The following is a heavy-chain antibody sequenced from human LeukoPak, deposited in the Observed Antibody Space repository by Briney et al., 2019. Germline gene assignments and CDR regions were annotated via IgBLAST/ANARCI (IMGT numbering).Heavy chain of an antibody. Sequence: ASVKVSCKASGYTFTTYYMHWVRQAPGQGLEWMGWINPNSGGTNYAQKFQGRVTMTRDMSISTAYMELSRLRSDDTAVYYCARDLSDDGSESSEPVYWGQGTLVTVSS. D-gene: IGHD3-10*01. CDR2: INPNSGGT. V-gene: IGHV1-2*02. CDR3: ARDLSDDGSESSEPVY. CDR1: GYTFTTYY. J-gene: IGHJ4*02.